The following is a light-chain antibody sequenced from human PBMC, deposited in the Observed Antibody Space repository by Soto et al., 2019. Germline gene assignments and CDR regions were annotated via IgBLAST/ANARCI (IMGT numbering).Light chain of an antibody. Sequence: ELVLTQSPATLSLSPGERATLSCRASQSVSSYLAWYQQKPGQAPRLLIYDDSNRATGIPARFSGRGSCTDFTLTISSLEPEDFAVYYCQQRSNWPPALTFGGGTKVEI. CDR2: DDS. J-gene: IGKJ4*01. CDR1: QSVSSY. V-gene: IGKV3-11*01. CDR3: QQRSNWPPALT.